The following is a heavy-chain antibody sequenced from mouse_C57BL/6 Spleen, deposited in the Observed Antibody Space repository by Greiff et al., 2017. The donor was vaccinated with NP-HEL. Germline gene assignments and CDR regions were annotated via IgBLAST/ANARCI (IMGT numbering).Heavy chain of an antibody. J-gene: IGHJ1*03. D-gene: IGHD1-1*01. V-gene: IGHV5-4*03. CDR3: AREVAEGYFDV. Sequence: EVMLVESGGGLVKPGGSLKLSCAASGFTFSSYAMSWVRQTPEKRLEWVATISDGGSYTYYPDNVKGRFTISRDNAKNNLYLQMSHLKSEDTAMYYCAREVAEGYFDVWGTGTTVTVSS. CDR1: GFTFSSYA. CDR2: ISDGGSYT.